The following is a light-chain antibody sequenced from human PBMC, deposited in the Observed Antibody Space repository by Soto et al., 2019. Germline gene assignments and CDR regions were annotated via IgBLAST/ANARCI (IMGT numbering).Light chain of an antibody. CDR1: SSDVGAYNY. CDR3: SSYTSKSSLV. J-gene: IGLJ2*01. V-gene: IGLV2-14*01. CDR2: EVS. Sequence: QSVLTQPASVSGSDGQSITISCTGTSSDVGAYNYVSWYQQHPGKAPKLMISEVSNRPSGVSNRFSASKSGDTASLTISGLQAEDEADYYCSSYTSKSSLVFGGGTKVTVL.